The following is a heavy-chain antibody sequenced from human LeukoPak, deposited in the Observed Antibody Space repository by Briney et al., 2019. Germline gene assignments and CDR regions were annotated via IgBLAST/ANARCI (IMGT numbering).Heavy chain of an antibody. J-gene: IGHJ4*02. CDR1: GGSISRYY. CDR2: IYTSGST. V-gene: IGHV4-4*09. Sequence: SETLSLTCTVSGGSISRYYWSWIRQPPGKGLEWIGYIYTSGSTNYNPSLKSRVTISVDTSKNQFSLKLSSVTAADTAVYYCARQYDSSGHPFDYWGQGTLVTVSS. CDR3: ARQYDSSGHPFDY. D-gene: IGHD3-22*01.